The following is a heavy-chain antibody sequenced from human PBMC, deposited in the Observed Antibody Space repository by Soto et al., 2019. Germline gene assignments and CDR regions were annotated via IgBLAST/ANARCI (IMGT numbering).Heavy chain of an antibody. J-gene: IGHJ4*02. D-gene: IGHD1-26*01. V-gene: IGHV1-3*01. CDR1: GYTFTSYA. Sequence: ASVKVSCKASGYTFTSYAIHWVRQAPEQRLEWMGWINAGNGNTNYAQNLQGRFTMTTDTSTSTAYMELRSLRYDDTAVYYCARDPFYSGTNLQVGFFDSWGQGTLVTVSS. CDR2: INAGNGNT. CDR3: ARDPFYSGTNLQVGFFDS.